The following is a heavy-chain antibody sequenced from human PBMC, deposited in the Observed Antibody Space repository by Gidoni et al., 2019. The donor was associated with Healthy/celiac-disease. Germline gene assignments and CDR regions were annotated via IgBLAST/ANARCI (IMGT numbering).Heavy chain of an antibody. J-gene: IGHJ4*02. CDR1: GGSISSYY. CDR2: IYYSGST. Sequence: QVQLQESGPGLVKPSETLSLTCTVSGGSISSYYWSWIRQPPGKGLEWIGYIYYSGSTNYNPSLKSRVTISVDTSKNQFSLKLSSVTAADTAVYYCARFATIFGIDYWGQGTLVTVSS. D-gene: IGHD3-3*01. CDR3: ARFATIFGIDY. V-gene: IGHV4-59*01.